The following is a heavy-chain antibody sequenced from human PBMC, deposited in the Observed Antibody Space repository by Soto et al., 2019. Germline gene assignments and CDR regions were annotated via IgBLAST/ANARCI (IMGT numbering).Heavy chain of an antibody. CDR3: AGYCSSSICPEDHYFGLEV. D-gene: IGHD2-2*01. Sequence: GGSLRLSCAASGFTFDDYAMHWVRQAPGKGLEWVSGISWNSGSIGYADSVKGRFTISRDNAKNSLYLQMNSLRAEDTALYYCAGYCSSSICPEDHYFGLEVWGQGTTVTVSS. CDR2: ISWNSGSI. J-gene: IGHJ6*02. V-gene: IGHV3-9*01. CDR1: GFTFDDYA.